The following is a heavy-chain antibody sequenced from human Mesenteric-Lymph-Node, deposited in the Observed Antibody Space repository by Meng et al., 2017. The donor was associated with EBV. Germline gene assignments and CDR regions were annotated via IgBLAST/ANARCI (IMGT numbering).Heavy chain of an antibody. J-gene: IGHJ2*01. CDR3: TRELGWYFAF. D-gene: IGHD3-3*02. CDR2: INTDTGEP. CDR1: GYTFTTFA. Sequence: QVRLGQSGAEVKKPGASVKISCEASGYTFTTFALNWVRQAPGQGLEWLGWINTDTGEPTYAQGFTGRFVFSLDTSVNTAYLQINSLKTDDTAVYYCTRELGWYFAFWGRGTLVTVSS. V-gene: IGHV7-4-1*02.